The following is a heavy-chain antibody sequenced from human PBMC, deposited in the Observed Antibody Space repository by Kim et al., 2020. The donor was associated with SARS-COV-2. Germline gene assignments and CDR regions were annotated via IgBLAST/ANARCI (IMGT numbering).Heavy chain of an antibody. Sequence: SYADSVKGRFTISRDNSKNTLYLQMNSLGAEDTAVYYCARDLWYGDLSAYWGQGALVTVSS. V-gene: IGHV3-66*01. CDR3: ARDLWYGDLSAY. D-gene: IGHD3-10*01. J-gene: IGHJ4*02.